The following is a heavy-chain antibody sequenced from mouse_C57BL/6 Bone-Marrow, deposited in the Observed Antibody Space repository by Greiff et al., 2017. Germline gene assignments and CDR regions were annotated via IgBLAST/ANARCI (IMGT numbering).Heavy chain of an antibody. CDR1: GYTFTNYW. CDR3: ARRDYGSSYGFAY. V-gene: IGHV1-63*01. J-gene: IGHJ3*01. Sequence: VQRVESGAELVRPGTSVKMSCKASGYTFTNYWIGWAKQRPGHGLEWIGDIYPGGGYTNYNEKFKGKATLTADKSSSTAYMQFSSLTSEDSAIYYCARRDYGSSYGFAYWGQGTLVTVSA. D-gene: IGHD1-1*01. CDR2: IYPGGGYT.